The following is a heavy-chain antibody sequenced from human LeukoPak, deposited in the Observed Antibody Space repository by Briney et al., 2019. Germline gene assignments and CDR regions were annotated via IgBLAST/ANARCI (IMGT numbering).Heavy chain of an antibody. CDR1: GFTFSSYG. J-gene: IGHJ6*02. CDR3: AKRFMDGNYGLGWGYYYYYGTDV. V-gene: IGHV3-23*01. CDR2: FSGRGGRT. D-gene: IGHD4-17*01. Sequence: GGSLRLSCAASGFTFSSYGMSWVRQAPGKGLEWVSTFSGRGGRTDYADSVKGRFTISRDNSQNRLYLQMNSLRAEDTAVYYCAKRFMDGNYGLGWGYYYYYGTDVWGQGTTVTVSS.